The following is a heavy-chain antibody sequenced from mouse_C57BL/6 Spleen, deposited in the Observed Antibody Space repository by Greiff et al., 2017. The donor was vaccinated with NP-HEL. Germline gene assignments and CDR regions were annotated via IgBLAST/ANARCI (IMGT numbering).Heavy chain of an antibody. V-gene: IGHV5-9-1*02. CDR3: TRERIDERKDLFDY. J-gene: IGHJ2*01. CDR2: ISSGGDYI. Sequence: EVKLVESGEGLVKPGGSLKLSCAASGFTFSSYAMSWVRQTPEKRLEWVAYISSGGDYIYYADTVKGRFTISRDNARNTLYLQMSSLKSEDKAMDEGTRERIDERKDLFDYWGQGTTLTVSS. CDR1: GFTFSSYA.